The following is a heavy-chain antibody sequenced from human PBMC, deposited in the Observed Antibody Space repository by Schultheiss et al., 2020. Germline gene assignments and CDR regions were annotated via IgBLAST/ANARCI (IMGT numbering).Heavy chain of an antibody. CDR2: MNPNSGNT. D-gene: IGHD2-15*01. CDR3: ARSYIYVGCSGGRHAARHMDV. Sequence: ASVKVSGKASGGTFSSYAISWVRQATGQGLEWMGWMNPNSGNTGYAQKFQGRVTMTRNTSISTAYMELSSLRSEDTAVYYCARSYIYVGCSGGRHAARHMDVWGKGTTVTVSS. CDR1: GGTFSSYA. V-gene: IGHV1-8*02. J-gene: IGHJ6*03.